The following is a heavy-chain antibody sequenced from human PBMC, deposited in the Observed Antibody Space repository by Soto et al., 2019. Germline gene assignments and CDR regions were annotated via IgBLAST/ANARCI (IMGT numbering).Heavy chain of an antibody. J-gene: IGHJ4*02. CDR2: ISGSGGST. CDR3: AKIGRPLLWFGEYYFDY. D-gene: IGHD3-10*01. V-gene: IGHV3-23*01. CDR1: GFTFISYG. Sequence: GGSLRLSCAASGFTFISYGMSWVRQAPGKGLEWVSAISGSGGSTYYADSVKGRFTISRDNSKNTLYLQMNSLRAEDTAVYYRAKIGRPLLWFGEYYFDYWGQGTLVTVSS.